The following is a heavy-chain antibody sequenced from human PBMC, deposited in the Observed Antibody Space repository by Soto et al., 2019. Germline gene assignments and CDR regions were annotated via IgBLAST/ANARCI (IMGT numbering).Heavy chain of an antibody. CDR1: GGSISSGGYY. CDR3: ARDYYYDSSGYYPHAFDI. CDR2: IYYSGST. J-gene: IGHJ3*02. D-gene: IGHD3-22*01. V-gene: IGHV4-31*03. Sequence: SETLSLTCTVSGGSISSGGYYWSWIRQHPGKGLEWIGYIYYSGSTYYNPSLKSRVTISVDTSKNQFSLKLSSVTAAGTAVYYCARDYYYDSSGYYPHAFDIWGQGTMVTVSS.